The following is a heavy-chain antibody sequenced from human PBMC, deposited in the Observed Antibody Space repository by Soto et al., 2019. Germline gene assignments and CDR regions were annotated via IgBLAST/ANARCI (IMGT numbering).Heavy chain of an antibody. CDR1: GFTFSSYA. V-gene: IGHV3-23*01. J-gene: IGHJ4*02. CDR2: ISAVDGST. Sequence: GESLKISCAASGFTFSSYAMNWVRQAPGQGLEWVSSISAVDGSTYYADSVKGRFTISRDNSKNTLYLHMNNLRAEDAALYYCAKGHIVVVIAILALDHWGQGTLVTVSS. CDR3: AKGHIVVVIAILALDH. D-gene: IGHD2-21*01.